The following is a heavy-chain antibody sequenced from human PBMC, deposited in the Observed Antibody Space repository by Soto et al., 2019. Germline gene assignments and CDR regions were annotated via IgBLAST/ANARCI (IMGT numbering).Heavy chain of an antibody. CDR2: IIPIFGTA. V-gene: IGHV1-69*01. J-gene: IGHJ6*02. CDR3: ARPTNVWGGGLFYYGMDV. CDR1: GGTFSSYA. Sequence: QVPLVQSGAEVKKPGSSVKVSCKASGGTFSSYAISWVRQAPGQGLEWMGGIIPIFGTANYAQKLQGRVTITADESTSTAYMELSSLRSEDTAVYYCARPTNVWGGGLFYYGMDVWGQGTTVTVSS. D-gene: IGHD3-16*01.